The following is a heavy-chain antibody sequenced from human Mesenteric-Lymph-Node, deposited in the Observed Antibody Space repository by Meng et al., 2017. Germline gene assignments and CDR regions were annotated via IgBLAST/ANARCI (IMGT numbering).Heavy chain of an antibody. D-gene: IGHD1-26*01. CDR1: DGSINSTNYY. Sequence: SETLSLTCSVSDGSINSTNYYWGWIRQPPGKGLEWIGTIYHTGTTYYNPSLKSRVTISLDTSRNRFSLKMNSMTAADTAVYYCESVGADKYDYYYGMDVWGQGTTVTVSS. V-gene: IGHV4-39*07. CDR3: ESVGADKYDYYYGMDV. J-gene: IGHJ6*02. CDR2: IYHTGTT.